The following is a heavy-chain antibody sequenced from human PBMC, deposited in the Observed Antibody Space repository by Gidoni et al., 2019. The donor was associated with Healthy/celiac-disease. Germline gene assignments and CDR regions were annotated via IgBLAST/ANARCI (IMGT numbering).Heavy chain of an antibody. CDR2: INPSGGST. V-gene: IGHV1-46*03. CDR3: ARVRRYCSSTSCYSGAVSGHIDY. J-gene: IGHJ4*02. D-gene: IGHD2-2*01. CDR1: GYTFTSYY. Sequence: QVQLVQSGAEVKNPGASVKVSCKASGYTFTSYYMHWVRQAPGQGLEWMGIINPSGGSTSYAQKFQGRVAMTRDTSTSTVYMELSSLRSEDTAVYYCARVRRYCSSTSCYSGAVSGHIDYWGKGTLVTVSS.